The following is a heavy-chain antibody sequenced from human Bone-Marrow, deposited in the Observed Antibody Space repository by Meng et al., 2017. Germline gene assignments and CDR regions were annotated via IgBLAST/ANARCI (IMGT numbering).Heavy chain of an antibody. J-gene: IGHJ3*02. CDR2: ISSSGSTI. Sequence: SCAASGFTFSSYEMNWVRQAPGKGLEWVSYISSSGSTIYYADSVKGRFTISRDNAKNSLYLQMNSLRAEDTAVYYCARVSQWLRFFHAFDIWGQGTMVTVSS. D-gene: IGHD5-12*01. CDR1: GFTFSSYE. V-gene: IGHV3-48*03. CDR3: ARVSQWLRFFHAFDI.